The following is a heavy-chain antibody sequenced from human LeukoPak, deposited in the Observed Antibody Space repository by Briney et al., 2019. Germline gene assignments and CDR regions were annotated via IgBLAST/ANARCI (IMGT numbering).Heavy chain of an antibody. CDR3: ARDGSSWPYYYYYYMDV. V-gene: IGHV4-34*01. CDR2: INHSGST. Sequence: PSETLSLTCAVYGGSFSGYYWSWIRQPPGKGLQWTGEINHSGSTNYNPSLKSRVTISVDTSKNQFSLKLSSVTAADTAVYYCARDGSSWPYYYYYYMDVWGKGTTVTVSS. CDR1: GGSFSGYY. J-gene: IGHJ6*03. D-gene: IGHD6-13*01.